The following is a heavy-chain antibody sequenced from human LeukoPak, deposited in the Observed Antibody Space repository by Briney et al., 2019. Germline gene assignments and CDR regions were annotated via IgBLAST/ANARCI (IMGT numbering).Heavy chain of an antibody. V-gene: IGHV3-30*03. D-gene: IGHD2-15*01. CDR2: ISYDGSNK. J-gene: IGHJ4*02. CDR3: AMVSSRYCTSGSCYFDS. CDR1: GFTFSSYG. Sequence: PGGSLRLSCAASGFTFSSYGMHWVRQAPGKGLEWVAVISYDGSNKYYADSVKGRFTISRDNSKNTLYLQMNSLRAEDTAVYYCAMVSSRYCTSGSCYFDSWGQGTLVTVSS.